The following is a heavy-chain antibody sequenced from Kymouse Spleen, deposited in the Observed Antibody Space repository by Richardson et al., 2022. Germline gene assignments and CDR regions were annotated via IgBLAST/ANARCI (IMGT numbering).Heavy chain of an antibody. J-gene: IGHJ6*02. Sequence: QVQLVQSGAEVKKPGASVKVSCKASGYTFTSYGISWVRQAPGQGLEWMGWISAYNGNTNYAQKLQGRVTMTTDTSTSTAYMELRSLRSDDTAVYYCARDKGGATIYYYYYYGMDVWGQGTTVTVSS. V-gene: IGHV1-18*01. CDR2: ISAYNGNT. CDR3: ARDKGGATIYYYYYYGMDV. CDR1: GYTFTSYG. D-gene: IGHD1-26*01.